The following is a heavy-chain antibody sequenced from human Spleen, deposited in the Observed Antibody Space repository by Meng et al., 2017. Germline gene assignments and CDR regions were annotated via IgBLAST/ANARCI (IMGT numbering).Heavy chain of an antibody. CDR2: IATHNGDT. Sequence: QGQLVRSGAEVKKPGASLKVSCKPSGYTFRMYGISWVRQAPGQGLEWMGWIATHNGDTKYAQRLQGRVTMTTDITTNTVFMELRSLTSDDTGVYYCAVDCSSTTCYGFDYWGQGTLVTVSS. CDR1: GYTFRMYG. J-gene: IGHJ4*02. V-gene: IGHV1-18*01. D-gene: IGHD2-2*01. CDR3: AVDCSSTTCYGFDY.